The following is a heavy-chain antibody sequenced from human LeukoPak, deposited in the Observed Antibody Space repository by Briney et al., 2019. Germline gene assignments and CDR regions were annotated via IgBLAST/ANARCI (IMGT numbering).Heavy chain of an antibody. CDR1: GFTFSSYW. J-gene: IGHJ4*02. CDR3: ARDLDYGDYGVSEDYFDY. V-gene: IGHV3-7*04. D-gene: IGHD4-17*01. Sequence: GGSLRLSCAASGFTFSSYWMSWVRQAPGKGLEWVANIKQDGSEKYYVDSLKVRFTISRDTAKKSLYLQMNSLRAEDTAVYYCARDLDYGDYGVSEDYFDYWGQGTLITVSS. CDR2: IKQDGSEK.